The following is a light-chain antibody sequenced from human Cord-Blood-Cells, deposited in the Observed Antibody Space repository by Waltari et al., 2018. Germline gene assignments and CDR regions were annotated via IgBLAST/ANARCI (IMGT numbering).Light chain of an antibody. CDR1: SSDVGGYNY. CDR2: DVS. Sequence: QSALTQPASVSGSPGQSITISCTGTSSDVGGYNYVSWYQQHPGKAPKLMIYDVSKQPSGVSNRFSGSKSGNTASLTISGLQAEDEADYYCSSYTSSSTPVVFGGGTKLTVL. J-gene: IGLJ2*01. V-gene: IGLV2-14*01. CDR3: SSYTSSSTPVV.